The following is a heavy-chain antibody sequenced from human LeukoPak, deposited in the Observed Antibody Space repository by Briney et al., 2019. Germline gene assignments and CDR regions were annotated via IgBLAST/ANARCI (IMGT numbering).Heavy chain of an antibody. CDR3: ARGESEWELLY. CDR1: GFTFSSYS. J-gene: IGHJ4*02. D-gene: IGHD1-26*01. CDR2: ISSSSYI. Sequence: GGSLRLSCAASGFTFSSYSMNWVRQAPGKGLEWVSSISSSSYIYYADSVKGRFTISRDNAKNSLYLQMNSLRAEDTAVYYCARGESEWELLYWGQGTLVTVSS. V-gene: IGHV3-21*01.